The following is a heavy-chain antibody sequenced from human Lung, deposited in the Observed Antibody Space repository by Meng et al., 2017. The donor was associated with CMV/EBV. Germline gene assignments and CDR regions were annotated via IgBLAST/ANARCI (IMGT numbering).Heavy chain of an antibody. J-gene: IGHJ4*02. CDR1: GFTFDTYG. Sequence: GGSLRLXCAASGFTFDTYGMHWVRQAPGKGLEWVAFIRHDGSNKFYGDSVKGRFTVSRDNSKNTLYLQMNSLGAEETAIYYCAKDQLLFGGPNAYFDDWGQGTLVTVSS. V-gene: IGHV3-30*02. CDR2: IRHDGSNK. CDR3: AKDQLLFGGPNAYFDD. D-gene: IGHD2-21*01.